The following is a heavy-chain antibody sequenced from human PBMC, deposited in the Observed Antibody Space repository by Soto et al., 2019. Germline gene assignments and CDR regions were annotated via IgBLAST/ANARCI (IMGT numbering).Heavy chain of an antibody. V-gene: IGHV1-2*02. CDR3: ARSALVLTLYVPTADWFDP. CDR2: IDPKTGGT. Sequence: ASVKVSCKASGYTFTDYYIHWVRQAPGQGLEWMVWIDPKTGGTNYAQKFQGRVTMTRDTSIRTAYMEVSRLRSDDAAVYYCARSALVLTLYVPTADWFDPWGRGTLVTVSS. D-gene: IGHD2-8*01. J-gene: IGHJ5*02. CDR1: GYTFTDYY.